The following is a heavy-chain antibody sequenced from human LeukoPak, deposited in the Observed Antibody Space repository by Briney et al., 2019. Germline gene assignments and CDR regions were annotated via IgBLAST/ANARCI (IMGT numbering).Heavy chain of an antibody. D-gene: IGHD3-3*01. V-gene: IGHV4-38-2*01. CDR3: ARHSPSGITIFGVDSSFQF. Sequence: ASETLSLTCAVSGYSISSGYYWGWIRQPPGMGLEWIGSIYHSGSTYYNPSLKSRVTISVDTSKNQFSLKLSSVTAADTAVYYCARHSPSGITIFGVDSSFQFWGQGTLVTVSS. CDR2: IYHSGST. J-gene: IGHJ4*02. CDR1: GYSISSGYY.